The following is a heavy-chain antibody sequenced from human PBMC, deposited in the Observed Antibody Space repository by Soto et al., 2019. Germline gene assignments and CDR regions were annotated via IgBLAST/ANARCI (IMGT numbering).Heavy chain of an antibody. J-gene: IGHJ5*02. V-gene: IGHV3-11*01. CDR3: ERERGGSWIPPNDWSFLAAAGTNWFDP. CDR1: GFTFSDYY. D-gene: IGHD6-13*01. Sequence: PGGSLRLSCAASGFTFSDYYMSWIRQAPGKGLEWVSYISSSRSTIYYADSVKGRFTISRDNAKNSLYLHMNSLRAEATAVYYCERERGGSWIPPNDWSFLAAAGTNWFDPWGQGTLVTVSS. CDR2: ISSSRSTI.